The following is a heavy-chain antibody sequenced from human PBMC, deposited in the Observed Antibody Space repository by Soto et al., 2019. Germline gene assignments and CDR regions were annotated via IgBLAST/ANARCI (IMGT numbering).Heavy chain of an antibody. V-gene: IGHV3-21*01. J-gene: IGHJ6*02. CDR1: GFTFSSYS. CDR3: ARGGVQLERREEDYYYYGMDV. Sequence: GGSLRLSCAASGFTFSSYSMNWVRQAPGKGLEWVSSISSSSSYIYYADSVKGRFTISRDNAKNSLYLQMNSLRAEDTAVYYCARGGVQLERREEDYYYYGMDVWGQGTTVTVSS. D-gene: IGHD1-1*01. CDR2: ISSSSSYI.